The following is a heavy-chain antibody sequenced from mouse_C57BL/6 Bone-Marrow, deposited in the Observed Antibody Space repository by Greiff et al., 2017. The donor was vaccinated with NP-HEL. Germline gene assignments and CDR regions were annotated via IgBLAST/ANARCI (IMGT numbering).Heavy chain of an antibody. J-gene: IGHJ1*03. Sequence: VQLQQPGAELVRPGTSVKLSCKASGYTFTSYWMHWVKQRPGQGLEWIGVIDPSDSYTNYNQKFKGKATLTVDTSSSTAYMQLSSLTSEDSAVYYCARNPSITTVVDWYVDVWGTGTTVTVSS. CDR3: ARNPSITTVVDWYVDV. V-gene: IGHV1-59*01. CDR1: GYTFTSYW. CDR2: IDPSDSYT. D-gene: IGHD1-1*01.